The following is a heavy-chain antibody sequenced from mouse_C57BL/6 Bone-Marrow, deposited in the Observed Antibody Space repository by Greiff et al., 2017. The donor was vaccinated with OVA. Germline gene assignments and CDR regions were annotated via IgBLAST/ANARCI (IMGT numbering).Heavy chain of an antibody. CDR1: GYAFSSYW. J-gene: IGHJ4*01. V-gene: IGHV1-80*01. D-gene: IGHD1-1*01. CDR3: ARDPQHNYYGSSPYYAMDY. CDR2: IYPGDGDT. Sequence: QVQLQQSGAELVKPGASVKISCKASGYAFSSYWMNWVKQRPGKGLEWIGQIYPGDGDTNYNGKFKGKATLTADKSSSTAYMQLSSLTSEDSAVYFCARDPQHNYYGSSPYYAMDYWGQGTSVTVSS.